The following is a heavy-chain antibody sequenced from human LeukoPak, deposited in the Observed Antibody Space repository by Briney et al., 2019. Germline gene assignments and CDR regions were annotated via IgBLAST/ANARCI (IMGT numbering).Heavy chain of an antibody. J-gene: IGHJ4*02. CDR3: ARASKYYDILTGYYLLDY. CDR2: ISAYNGNT. V-gene: IGHV1-18*01. CDR1: GYTFTSYG. D-gene: IGHD3-9*01. Sequence: GSVKVSCKASGYTFTSYGISWVRQAPGQGLEWMGWISAYNGNTNYAQKLQGRVTMTTDTSTSTAYMELRSLRSDDTAVYYCARASKYYDILTGYYLLDYWSQGTLVTVSS.